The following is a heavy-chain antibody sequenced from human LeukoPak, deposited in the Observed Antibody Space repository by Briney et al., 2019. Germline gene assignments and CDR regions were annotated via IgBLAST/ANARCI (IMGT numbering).Heavy chain of an antibody. D-gene: IGHD1-1*01. Sequence: GESLKISCKGSGYSFSSNWIGWVRQMPGKGLEWMGIIYPGDSDTRYSPSFQGQVTISADKSISTAYLQWSSLKASDTAMYYCARGPYNWNDGSYYYYYMDVWGKGTTVTVSS. CDR3: ARGPYNWNDGSYYYYYMDV. J-gene: IGHJ6*03. CDR1: GYSFSSNW. CDR2: IYPGDSDT. V-gene: IGHV5-51*01.